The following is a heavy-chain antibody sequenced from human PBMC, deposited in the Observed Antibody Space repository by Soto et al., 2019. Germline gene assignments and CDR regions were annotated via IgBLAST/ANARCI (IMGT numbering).Heavy chain of an antibody. D-gene: IGHD2-2*01. CDR1: GYSFISYW. Sequence: PGEFLKISCKGSGYSFISYWISWVRQMPGKGLEWMGRIDPSDSYTNYSPSFQGHVTISADKSISTAYLQWSSLKASDTAMYYCASSPRGYCSSTSCRELGNYYGMDVWGQGTTVTAP. CDR3: ASSPRGYCSSTSCRELGNYYGMDV. V-gene: IGHV5-10-1*01. CDR2: IDPSDSYT. J-gene: IGHJ6*02.